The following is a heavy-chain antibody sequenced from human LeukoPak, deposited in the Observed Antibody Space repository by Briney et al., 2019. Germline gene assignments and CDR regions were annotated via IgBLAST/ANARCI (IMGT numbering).Heavy chain of an antibody. CDR3: ARARLAVAGKDWWDY. CDR2: IYHSGST. V-gene: IGHV4-38-2*02. Sequence: SETLSLTCTVSGDSISSGDYYWGWIRQPPGKGLEWIGSIYHSGSTYYNPSLKSRVTISVDTSKNQFSLKLSSVTAADTAVYYCARARLAVAGKDWWDYWGQGTLVTVSS. D-gene: IGHD6-19*01. CDR1: GDSISSGDYY. J-gene: IGHJ4*02.